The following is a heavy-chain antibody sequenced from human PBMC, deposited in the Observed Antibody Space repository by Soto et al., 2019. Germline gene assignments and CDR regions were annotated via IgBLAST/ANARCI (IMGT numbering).Heavy chain of an antibody. CDR1: VGSVTSNNW. CDR2: IYLTGST. CDR3: ASRDPGTSVDY. J-gene: IGHJ4*02. Sequence: PAESLSLTCAVSVGSVTSNNWWTCVRQPPGQGLEWIGEIYLTGSTNYNPSLKSRVTISLDKSENQFSLKVTSLTAADTAVYYCASRDPGTSVDYWGQGTLVTVSS. D-gene: IGHD1-7*01. V-gene: IGHV4-4*02.